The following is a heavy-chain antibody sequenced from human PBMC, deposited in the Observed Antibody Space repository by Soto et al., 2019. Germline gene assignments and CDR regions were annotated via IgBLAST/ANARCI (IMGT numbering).Heavy chain of an antibody. Sequence: PSETLSLTCTVSGGSISSSSYYWGWIRQPPGKGLEWIGSIYYSGSTYYNPSLKSRVTISVDTSKNQFSLKLSSVTAADTAVYYCARRKTRSGSYSYWGQGTLVTVSS. CDR3: ARRKTRSGSYSY. CDR2: IYYSGST. J-gene: IGHJ4*02. D-gene: IGHD1-26*01. CDR1: GGSISSSSYY. V-gene: IGHV4-39*01.